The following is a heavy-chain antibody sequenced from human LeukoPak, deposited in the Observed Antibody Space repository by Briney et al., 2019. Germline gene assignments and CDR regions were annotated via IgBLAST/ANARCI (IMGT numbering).Heavy chain of an antibody. V-gene: IGHV4-59*01. CDR2: IYYSGST. CDR3: ARVTVTTDYYYYYMDV. Sequence: PSETLSLTCTVSGGSISSDYWSWIRQPPGKGLEWIGYIYYSGSTNYNPSLKSRVTISVDTSKNQFSLKLSSVTAADTAVYYCARVTVTTDYYYYYMDVWGKGTTVTVSS. D-gene: IGHD4-11*01. J-gene: IGHJ6*03. CDR1: GGSISSDY.